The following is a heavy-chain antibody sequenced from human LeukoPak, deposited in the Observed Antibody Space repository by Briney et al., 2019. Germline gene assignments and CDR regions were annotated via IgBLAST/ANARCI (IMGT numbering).Heavy chain of an antibody. V-gene: IGHV3-23*01. CDR2: ISGSAHKI. J-gene: IGHJ4*02. Sequence: GGSLRLSCVASGITFSNYAVSWVRQAPDKGLDWVSVISGSAHKIRYADSVKGRFTISRDNSENIVYQQMNNLRAEDTAVYYCAGRVTGYSSGYVYWGQGTLVTVSS. CDR1: GITFSNYA. D-gene: IGHD5-18*01. CDR3: AGRVTGYSSGYVY.